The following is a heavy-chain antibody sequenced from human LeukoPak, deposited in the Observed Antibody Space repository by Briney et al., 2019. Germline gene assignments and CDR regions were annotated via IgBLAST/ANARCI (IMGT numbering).Heavy chain of an antibody. Sequence: QPGGSLRLSCAASGFTFSSYAMHWVRQAPGKGLEWVAVISYDGSNKYYADSVKGRFTISRDNSKNTLYLQMNSLRAEDTAVYYCARSGYSSGWYEVDYWGQGTLVTVSS. D-gene: IGHD6-19*01. CDR3: ARSGYSSGWYEVDY. CDR1: GFTFSSYA. J-gene: IGHJ4*02. CDR2: ISYDGSNK. V-gene: IGHV3-30-3*01.